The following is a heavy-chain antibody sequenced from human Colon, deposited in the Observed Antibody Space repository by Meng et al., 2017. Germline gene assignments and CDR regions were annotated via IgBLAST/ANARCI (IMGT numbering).Heavy chain of an antibody. V-gene: IGHV1-3*01. CDR2: IYPADGNR. CDR3: ARDERGGPYYFDY. Sequence: QVQLVQSGADLKKPGASVKVSYQASGYTLPSYGIHWLRQAPGQRREWMGWIYPADGNRRYSQKFQDRLTITTDTFARTAYMELSSLRSEDTAVYFCARDERGGPYYFDYWGQGTLVTVSS. CDR1: GYTLPSYG. J-gene: IGHJ4*02.